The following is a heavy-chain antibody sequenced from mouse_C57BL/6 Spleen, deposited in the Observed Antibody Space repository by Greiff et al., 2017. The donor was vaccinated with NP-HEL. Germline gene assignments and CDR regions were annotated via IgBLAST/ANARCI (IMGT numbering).Heavy chain of an antibody. D-gene: IGHD1-1*01. CDR2: INPSNGGT. V-gene: IGHV1-53*01. J-gene: IGHJ2*01. Sequence: QVQLQQPGTELVKPGASVKLSCKASGYTFTSYWMHWVKQRPGQGLEWIGNINPSNGGTNYNEKFKSKATLTVDKSSSTAYMQLSSLTSEDSAVHYCARGTTVVATDFDYWGQGTTLTVSS. CDR1: GYTFTSYW. CDR3: ARGTTVVATDFDY.